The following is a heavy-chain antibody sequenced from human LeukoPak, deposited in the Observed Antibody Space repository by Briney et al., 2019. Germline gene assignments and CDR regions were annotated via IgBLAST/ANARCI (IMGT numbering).Heavy chain of an antibody. CDR3: AELGITMIGGV. D-gene: IGHD3-10*02. V-gene: IGHV3-21*01. Sequence: GGSLRLSCAASGFTFNNYSMNWVRQAPGKGLEWVSSISSRSNYIYYPDSVKGRFTISRDNAKNSLYLQMNSLRAEDTAVYYCAELGITMIGGVWGKGTTVTISS. CDR1: GFTFNNYS. CDR2: ISSRSNYI. J-gene: IGHJ6*04.